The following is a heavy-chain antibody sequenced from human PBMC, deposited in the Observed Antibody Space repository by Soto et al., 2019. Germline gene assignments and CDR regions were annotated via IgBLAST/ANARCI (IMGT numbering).Heavy chain of an antibody. CDR1: GFTLNNYE. D-gene: IGHD3-3*01. Sequence: PGGSLRLSCAASGFTLNNYEMNWVRQAPGKGLEWVSYISSRGSTFYYADSVKGRFTISTDNAKNSLYLQINSLRAEDTAVYYCARERRHKYYEFWSGPSAWFVPWGQGTQVIVAS. J-gene: IGHJ5*02. CDR3: ARERRHKYYEFWSGPSAWFVP. CDR2: ISSRGSTF. V-gene: IGHV3-48*03.